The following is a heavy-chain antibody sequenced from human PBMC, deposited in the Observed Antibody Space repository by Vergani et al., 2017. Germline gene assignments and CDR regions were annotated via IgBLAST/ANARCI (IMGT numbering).Heavy chain of an antibody. CDR3: AVRQRVNLVGGEIVTKRTFDY. CDR1: GESFSSFY. D-gene: IGHD3-10*01. Sequence: QVQLQQWGAGVVKPSGTLSPTCAVFGESFSSFYWSWIRQPPGKGLEWIGEINNDGHTNYNPSLESRVTVSSDTAKNQFSLNLMSVTAADTAMYYCAVRQRVNLVGGEIVTKRTFDYWSQGSMVTVSS. CDR2: INNDGHT. J-gene: IGHJ4*02. V-gene: IGHV4-34*02.